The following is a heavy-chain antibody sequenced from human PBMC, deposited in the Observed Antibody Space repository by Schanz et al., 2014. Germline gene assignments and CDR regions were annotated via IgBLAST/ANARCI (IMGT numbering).Heavy chain of an antibody. J-gene: IGHJ4*02. V-gene: IGHV3-11*06. CDR1: GFIFSDYY. D-gene: IGHD7-27*01. CDR2: LSGSSSDR. Sequence: QVQLVESGGGLVKPGGSLRLSCAASGFIFSDYYMSWIRQAPGKGLEWVSYLSGSSSDRNLADSVKGRFTISRDNAKSSLYLQMNSLRVEDTAVYYCAKYGGELGVSFEYWGQGTLVTVSS. CDR3: AKYGGELGVSFEY.